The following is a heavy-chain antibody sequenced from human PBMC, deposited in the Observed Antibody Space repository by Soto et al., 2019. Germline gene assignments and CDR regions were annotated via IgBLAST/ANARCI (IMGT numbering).Heavy chain of an antibody. CDR2: ISYDGSNK. V-gene: IGHV3-30*18. CDR3: AKVPPTNDYGDRDFDY. D-gene: IGHD4-17*01. Sequence: QVQLVESGGGVVQPGRSLRLSCAASGFTFSSYGMHWVRQAPGKGLEWVAVISYDGSNKYYADSVKGRFTISRDNSKNPLYLQMNSLRADDTAVYYCAKVPPTNDYGDRDFDYWGQGTLVTVSS. CDR1: GFTFSSYG. J-gene: IGHJ4*02.